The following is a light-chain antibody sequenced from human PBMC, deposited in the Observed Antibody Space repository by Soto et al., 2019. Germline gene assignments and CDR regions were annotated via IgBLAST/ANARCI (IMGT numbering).Light chain of an antibody. J-gene: IGLJ1*01. CDR3: CSYTTSSTLV. CDR2: EVS. V-gene: IGLV2-14*01. CDR1: SSDVGTYNH. Sequence: QSALTQPASVSGSAGQSITISCTGTSSDVGTYNHVSWYQQHPGKAPQLIIYEVSNRPSGLSNRFSASKSGNTASLTISGLQAEDEADYYCCSYTTSSTLVFGTGTKVTVL.